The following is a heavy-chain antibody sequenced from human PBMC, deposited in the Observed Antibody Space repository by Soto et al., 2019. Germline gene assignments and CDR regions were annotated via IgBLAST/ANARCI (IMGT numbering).Heavy chain of an antibody. J-gene: IGHJ6*03. CDR2: INPNRVGT. V-gene: IGHV1-8*01. Sequence: QVQLVQSGAEVKKPGASVKVSCQASGYMFTSHDINWVRQAPGQGLEWLGRINPNRVGTGYAQKFQGRVTMTRDTSTSTAHMELSSLKSWDTAVYYCARVFLDVTSYYYYYMDAWGIGTTVTVSS. D-gene: IGHD3-3*01. CDR1: GYMFTSHD. CDR3: ARVFLDVTSYYYYYMDA.